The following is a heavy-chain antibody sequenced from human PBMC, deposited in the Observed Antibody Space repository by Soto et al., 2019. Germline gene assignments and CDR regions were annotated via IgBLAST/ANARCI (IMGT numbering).Heavy chain of an antibody. Sequence: SVKGRFTISRDNSKNTLYLQMNSLRAEDTAVYYCARTKGLVVRGALGVFDIWGQGTMVTVSS. D-gene: IGHD6-19*01. V-gene: IGHV3-53*01. CDR3: ARTKGLVVRGALGVFDI. J-gene: IGHJ3*02.